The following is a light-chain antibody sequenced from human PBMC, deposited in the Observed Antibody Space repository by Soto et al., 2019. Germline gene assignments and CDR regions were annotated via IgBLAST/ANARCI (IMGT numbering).Light chain of an antibody. CDR1: QDVSNY. V-gene: IGKV1-33*01. Sequence: DTQMTDYTYSLSASVRKSRRLTCMASQDVSNYLNWYQQKLGKAPNLLIYHASKEAKGLTSKFSGTGPGTYVSFIITSLQREDLATFYCQQYYGLPPFTFGQGTQLEIK. J-gene: IGKJ5*01. CDR2: HAS. CDR3: QQYYGLPPFT.